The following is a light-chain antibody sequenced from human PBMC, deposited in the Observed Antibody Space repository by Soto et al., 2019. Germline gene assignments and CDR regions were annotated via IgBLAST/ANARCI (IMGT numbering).Light chain of an antibody. CDR3: QQSYNTPRT. V-gene: IGKV1-39*01. CDR2: AAS. CDR1: QTIGNY. J-gene: IGKJ1*01. Sequence: DIQMTQAPSSLPASVGDRVSITCRASQTIGNYLNWYQQRPGKAPNLLISAASTLQSGVPSRFSGSGSGTDFTLTITSLQPEEFATYYCQQSYNTPRTFGQGTKVEI.